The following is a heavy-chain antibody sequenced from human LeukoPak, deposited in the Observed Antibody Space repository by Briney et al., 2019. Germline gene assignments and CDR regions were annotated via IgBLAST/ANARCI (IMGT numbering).Heavy chain of an antibody. D-gene: IGHD3-10*01. CDR1: GGSLSGYY. V-gene: IGHV4-34*01. Sequence: SETLSLTCAVYGGSLSGYYWSWIRQPPGKGLEWIGEINHSGSTNYNPSLKSRVTISVDTSKNQFSLKLISVTAADTAVYYCARVGAYNWFDPWGQGTLVTVSS. CDR3: ARVGAYNWFDP. J-gene: IGHJ5*01. CDR2: INHSGST.